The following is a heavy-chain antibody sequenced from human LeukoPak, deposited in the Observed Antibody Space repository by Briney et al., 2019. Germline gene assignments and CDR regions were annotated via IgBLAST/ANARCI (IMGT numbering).Heavy chain of an antibody. V-gene: IGHV3-21*01. J-gene: IGHJ6*02. D-gene: IGHD5-12*01. CDR2: IHSSSGSI. Sequence: GGSLRLSCAASGFNFTNYNMNWVRQAPGKGLEWVSSIHSSSGSIYYADSLKGRFTISRDNAKNSLYLLMNSLRAEDTAVYYCARSSKQWLRPYYYYYYGMDAWGQGTTVTVSS. CDR1: GFNFTNYN. CDR3: ARSSKQWLRPYYYYYYGMDA.